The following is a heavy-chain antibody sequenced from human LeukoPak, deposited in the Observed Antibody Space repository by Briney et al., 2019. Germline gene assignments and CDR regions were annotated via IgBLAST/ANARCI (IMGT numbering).Heavy chain of an antibody. V-gene: IGHV2-5*02. J-gene: IGHJ4*02. Sequence: SGPTLVKPTQTLTLTCTFSGFSRTTSGVGVGWIRQAPGEALEWLSFIYWDNDKRYSPSLKTRLTITKDTSRNQVVLTMTDMDPVDTATYYCAHRLPSGSPWPFGYFDFWGQGILVTVSS. CDR2: IYWDNDK. CDR3: AHRLPSGSPWPFGYFDF. D-gene: IGHD3-3*01. CDR1: GFSRTTSGVG.